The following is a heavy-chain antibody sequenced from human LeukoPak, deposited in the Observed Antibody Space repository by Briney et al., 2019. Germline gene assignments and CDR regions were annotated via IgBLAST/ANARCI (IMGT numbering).Heavy chain of an antibody. D-gene: IGHD6-19*01. Sequence: SETLSLTCTVSGGSISSSSYYWGWIRQPPGKGLEWIGYIYYSGSTNYNPSLKSRVTISVDTSKNQFSLKLSSVTAADTAVYYCARDGAYSSGWYSRDAFDIWGQGTMVTVSS. V-gene: IGHV4-61*01. J-gene: IGHJ3*02. CDR2: IYYSGST. CDR1: GGSISSSSYY. CDR3: ARDGAYSSGWYSRDAFDI.